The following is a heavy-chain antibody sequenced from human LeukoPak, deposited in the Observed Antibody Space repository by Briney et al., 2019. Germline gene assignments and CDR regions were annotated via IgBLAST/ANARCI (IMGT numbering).Heavy chain of an antibody. CDR2: ISGSGGST. CDR1: GFTFSSYS. J-gene: IGHJ4*02. D-gene: IGHD6-19*01. Sequence: GGSLRLSCAASGFTFSSYSMSWVRQAPGKGLEWVSAISGSGGSTYYADSVKGRFTISRDNSKNTLYLQMNSLRAEDTAVYYCAKCSSGWYLLVHFDYWGQGTLVTVSS. CDR3: AKCSSGWYLLVHFDY. V-gene: IGHV3-23*01.